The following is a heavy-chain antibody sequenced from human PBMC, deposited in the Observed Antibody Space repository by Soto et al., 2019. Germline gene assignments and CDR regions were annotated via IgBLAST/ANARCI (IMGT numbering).Heavy chain of an antibody. CDR2: IKSKTDGGTT. D-gene: IGHD3-9*01. J-gene: IGHJ4*02. Sequence: GGSLRLSCAASGFTFSNAWMSWVRQAPGKGLEWVGRIKSKTDGGTTDYAAPVKGRFTISRDDSKNTLYLQMNSLKTEDTAVYYCTTDRPLRYFDWFRKGGSFDYWGQGTLVTVSS. V-gene: IGHV3-15*01. CDR1: GFTFSNAW. CDR3: TTDRPLRYFDWFRKGGSFDY.